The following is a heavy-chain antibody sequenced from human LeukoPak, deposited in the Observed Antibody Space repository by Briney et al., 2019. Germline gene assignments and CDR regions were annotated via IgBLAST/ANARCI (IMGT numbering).Heavy chain of an antibody. V-gene: IGHV1-2*02. CDR2: INPNSGDT. Sequence: GASVKVSCRASGYTFTDYYMHWVRQAPGQGLEWMGWINPNSGDTNYSQKFQGRVTMTRDTSISTAYMELSRLRSDDTAVYYCVPLAATTTDYWGQGTLVTVSS. CDR1: GYTFTDYY. CDR3: VPLAATTTDY. J-gene: IGHJ4*02. D-gene: IGHD6-13*01.